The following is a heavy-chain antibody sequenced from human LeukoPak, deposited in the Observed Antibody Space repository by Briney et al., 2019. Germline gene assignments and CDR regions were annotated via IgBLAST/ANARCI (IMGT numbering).Heavy chain of an antibody. CDR3: ASARGIITFGGEGWFDP. D-gene: IGHD3-16*01. CDR1: GFSFSSDY. V-gene: IGHV3-7*03. CDR2: IKQDGSEK. Sequence: PGGSLRLSCVASGFSFSSDYMSWVRQAPGKGLEWVANIKQDGSEKDYVDSVKGRFTISRDNAKNSLYLQMNSLRAEDTAVYYCASARGIITFGGEGWFDPWGQGTLVTVSS. J-gene: IGHJ5*02.